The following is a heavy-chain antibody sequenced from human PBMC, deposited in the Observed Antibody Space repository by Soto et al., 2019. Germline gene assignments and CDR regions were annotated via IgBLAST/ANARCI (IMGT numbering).Heavy chain of an antibody. CDR3: ASGWMAAFDT. D-gene: IGHD2-2*03. Sequence: LSLTCNVTGDSIKTHYWSWIRQPPGKGLEWIGYIYYSGSTLYDPSLKRRVTISVDTAKNQFSLRLNSLTAADTAVYYCASGWMAAFDTWGQGTLVTVSS. CDR2: IYYSGST. V-gene: IGHV4-59*11. CDR1: GDSIKTHY. J-gene: IGHJ5*02.